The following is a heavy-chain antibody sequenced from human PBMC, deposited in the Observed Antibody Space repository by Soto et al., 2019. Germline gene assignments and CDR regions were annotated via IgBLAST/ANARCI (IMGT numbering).Heavy chain of an antibody. CDR1: GDTVSSNSVA. J-gene: IGHJ6*02. CDR3: ARSEEDSDYYYGMDV. Sequence: PSQTLSLTCVGSGDTVSSNSVAWNWVRQSPSRGLEWLGRTYYRSRWYSDYAVSVRSRIDINADTSKNQVSLQLSSVTPEDTAVYYCARSEEDSDYYYGMDVWGQGTTVTVSS. CDR2: TYYRSRWYS. D-gene: IGHD2-15*01. V-gene: IGHV6-1*01.